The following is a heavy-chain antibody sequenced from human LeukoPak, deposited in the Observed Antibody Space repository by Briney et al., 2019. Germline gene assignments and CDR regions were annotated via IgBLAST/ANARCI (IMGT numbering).Heavy chain of an antibody. CDR3: AKTQSYSYAYDF. J-gene: IGHJ4*02. V-gene: IGHV1-2*02. D-gene: IGHD5-18*01. Sequence: VASVKVSCKASGYTFTGYYIHWVRQAPGQGLEWVGWINPNSGGTNYAQKFQGRVTMTRDTSISTAYMGLTRLRSDDTAVYYCAKTQSYSYAYDFWGQGTLVTVSS. CDR1: GYTFTGYY. CDR2: INPNSGGT.